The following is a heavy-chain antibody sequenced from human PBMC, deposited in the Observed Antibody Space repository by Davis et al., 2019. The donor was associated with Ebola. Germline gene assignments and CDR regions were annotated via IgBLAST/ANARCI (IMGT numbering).Heavy chain of an antibody. Sequence: GESLKISCAASGFTFDDYAMHWVRQAPGKGLEWVSLISWDGGATYYPDSVKGRFTVSRDNSKDSLYLQMDSLRAEDTALYYCANIAARPGYWGQGTLVTVSS. D-gene: IGHD6-6*01. CDR3: ANIAARPGY. CDR2: ISWDGGAT. CDR1: GFTFDDYA. V-gene: IGHV3-43D*04. J-gene: IGHJ4*02.